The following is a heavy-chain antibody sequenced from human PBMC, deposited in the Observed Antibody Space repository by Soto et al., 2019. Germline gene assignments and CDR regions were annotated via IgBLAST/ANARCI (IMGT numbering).Heavy chain of an antibody. V-gene: IGHV1-18*01. CDR3: ARDAINWNSRPVDY. J-gene: IGHJ4*02. Sequence: ASLKVSCQASGSTFTSYGISWVRQALVQVLEWMGWISAYNGNTNYAQKLQGRVTMTTDTSTSTAYMELRSLRSDDTAVYYCARDAINWNSRPVDYWGQGTLVTVSS. CDR1: GSTFTSYG. CDR2: ISAYNGNT. D-gene: IGHD1-7*01.